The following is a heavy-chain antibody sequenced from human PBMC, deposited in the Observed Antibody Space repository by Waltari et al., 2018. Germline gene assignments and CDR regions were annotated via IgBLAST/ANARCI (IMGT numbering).Heavy chain of an antibody. Sequence: EEQLVESGGGVIQIGGSLRLSCEGSGFSVSDNYMNWVRQGPGKGLDWVSTSDRDGNTYYADSVKGRFATSRGSSRDTVYFGMNSLRPDDTAMYYCASTLHLDGWLDGFDIWGQGTVVTVSS. V-gene: IGHV3-53*01. CDR1: GFSVSDNY. CDR2: SDRDGNT. CDR3: ASTLHLDGWLDGFDI. J-gene: IGHJ3*02. D-gene: IGHD1-1*01.